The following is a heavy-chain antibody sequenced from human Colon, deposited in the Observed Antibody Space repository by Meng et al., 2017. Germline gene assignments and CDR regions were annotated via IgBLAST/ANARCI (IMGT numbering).Heavy chain of an antibody. D-gene: IGHD2/OR15-2a*01. CDR1: GASISGDNW. J-gene: IGHJ5*02. CDR2: IFHSGTS. V-gene: IGHV4-4*02. Sequence: QLQEPGPGLVRPSGTLSLTCAVSGASISGDNWWSWVRQTPGKGLEWLGEIFHSGTSNYNPSLKSRVTISVDKSKNQFSLRLSSVTAADTAVYYCARRNSNNWFDPWGQGILVTVSS. CDR3: ARRNSNNWFDP.